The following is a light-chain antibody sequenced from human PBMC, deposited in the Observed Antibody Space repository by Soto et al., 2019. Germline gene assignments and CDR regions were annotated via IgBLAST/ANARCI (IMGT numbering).Light chain of an antibody. CDR3: QQYNTWA. Sequence: IQMTQSPSTLSASVGDRVTITCRASQNTGNWLAWYQQKPGRAPKLLIYRASTLQIGVPSRFGGSGSGTEFTLTISSLQPDDFGTYFCQQYNTWAFGQGTEVEVK. J-gene: IGKJ1*01. CDR2: RAS. CDR1: QNTGNW. V-gene: IGKV1-5*03.